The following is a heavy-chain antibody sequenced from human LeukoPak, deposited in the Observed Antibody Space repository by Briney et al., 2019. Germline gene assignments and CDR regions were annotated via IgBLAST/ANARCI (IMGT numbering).Heavy chain of an antibody. J-gene: IGHJ6*02. Sequence: GGSLRLSCAASGFTFSDYYMSWIRQAPGKGLEWVSYISSSSSYTNYADSVKGRFTISRDNAKNSLYLQMNSLRAEDTAVYYCATVDTAMVTGDYYYYYYGMDVWGQGTTVTVSS. CDR1: GFTFSDYY. D-gene: IGHD5-18*01. V-gene: IGHV3-11*03. CDR2: ISSSSSYT. CDR3: ATVDTAMVTGDYYYYYYGMDV.